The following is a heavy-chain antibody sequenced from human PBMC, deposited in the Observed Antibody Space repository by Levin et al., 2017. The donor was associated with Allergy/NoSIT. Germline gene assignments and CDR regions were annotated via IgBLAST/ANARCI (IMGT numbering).Heavy chain of an antibody. D-gene: IGHD3-16*01. CDR1: GYSFTTYY. Sequence: ASVKVSCKASGYSFTTYYMHWVRQAPGQGLEWMGIVYPTGGSSTYAQKFQGRVAMTWDTSTTTVYMELTSLTSEDTAVYYCGRGGGLGNGFDIWGQGTMVTVSS. V-gene: IGHV1-46*01. CDR2: VYPTGGSS. CDR3: GRGGGLGNGFDI. J-gene: IGHJ3*02.